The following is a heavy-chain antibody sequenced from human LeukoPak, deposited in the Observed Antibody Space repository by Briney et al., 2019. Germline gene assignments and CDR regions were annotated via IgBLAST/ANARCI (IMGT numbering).Heavy chain of an antibody. Sequence: SETLSLTCTVSGGSISSGSYYWSWIRQPAGKGLEWIGRIYTSGSTNYNPSLKSRVTTSVDTSKNQFSLKLSSVTAADTALYYCAKDISRGSLQWLVSYFDYWGQGTLVTVSS. CDR3: AKDISRGSLQWLVSYFDY. CDR2: IYTSGST. V-gene: IGHV4-61*02. J-gene: IGHJ4*02. CDR1: GGSISSGSYY. D-gene: IGHD3-3*01.